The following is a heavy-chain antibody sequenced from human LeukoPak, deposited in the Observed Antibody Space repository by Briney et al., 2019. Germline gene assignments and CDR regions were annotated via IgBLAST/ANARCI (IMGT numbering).Heavy chain of an antibody. V-gene: IGHV4-4*07. CDR1: GGSISSYY. CDR3: ARDAYYYDSSGWSWFDP. D-gene: IGHD3-22*01. CDR2: IYTSGST. Sequence: NASETLSLTCTVSGGSISSYYWSWIRQPAGKGLEWIGRIYTSGSTNYNPSLKSRVTMSVDTSKNQFSLKLSSVTAADTAVYYCARDAYYYDSSGWSWFDPWGQGTLVTVSS. J-gene: IGHJ5*02.